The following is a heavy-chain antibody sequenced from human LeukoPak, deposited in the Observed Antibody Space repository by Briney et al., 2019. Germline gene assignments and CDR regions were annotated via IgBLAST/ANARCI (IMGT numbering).Heavy chain of an antibody. CDR1: GFTFSSYA. CDR2: ISGSGGST. V-gene: IGHV3-23*01. CDR3: AKDPFWRGFDPDTQETSTP. Sequence: GGSLRLSCAASGFTFSSYAMSWVRQAPGKGLEWVSAISGSGGSTYYADSVKGRFTISRDNSKNALYLQMNSLRAEDTAVYYCAKDPFWRGFDPDTQETSTPWGQGTLVTVSS. D-gene: IGHD3-3*01. J-gene: IGHJ5*02.